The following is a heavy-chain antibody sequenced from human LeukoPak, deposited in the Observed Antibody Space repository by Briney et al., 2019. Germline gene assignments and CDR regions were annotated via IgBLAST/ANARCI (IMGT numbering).Heavy chain of an antibody. V-gene: IGHV3-30*18. CDR1: GFTFSSYG. CDR3: ANNIAGGFYYYYGMDV. CDR2: ISYDGSNK. J-gene: IGHJ6*02. D-gene: IGHD6-13*01. Sequence: PGRSLRLSCAASGFTFSSYGMHWVRQAPGKGLEWVAVISYDGSNKYYADSVKGRFTISRDNSKNTLYLQMNSLRAEDTAVYYCANNIAGGFYYYYGMDVWGQGTTVTVSS.